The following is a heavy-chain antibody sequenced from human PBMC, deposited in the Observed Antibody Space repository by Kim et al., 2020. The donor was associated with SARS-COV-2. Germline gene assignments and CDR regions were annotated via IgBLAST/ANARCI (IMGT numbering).Heavy chain of an antibody. V-gene: IGHV4-39*01. CDR3: ARHVRSGRIVVVVAATSDT. CDR1: GGSISSSSYY. Sequence: SETLSLTCTVSGGSISSSSYYWGWIRQPPGKGLEWIGSIYYSGSTYYNPSLKSRVTISVDTSKNQFSLKLSSVTAADTAVYYCARHVRSGRIVVVVAATSDTWGQGTLVTVSS. D-gene: IGHD2-15*01. CDR2: IYYSGST. J-gene: IGHJ5*02.